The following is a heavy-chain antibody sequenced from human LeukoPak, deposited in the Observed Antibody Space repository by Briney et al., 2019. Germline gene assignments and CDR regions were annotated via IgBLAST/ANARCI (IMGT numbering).Heavy chain of an antibody. Sequence: SVKVSCKASGGTFSSYAISWVRQAPGQGLEWMGRIIPIFGTANYAQKFQGRVTITADKSTSTAYMELSSLRSEDTAVYYCATIVGATNEGFDPWAREPWSPSPQ. J-gene: IGHJ5*02. CDR2: IIPIFGTA. CDR1: GGTFSSYA. CDR3: ATIVGATNEGFDP. D-gene: IGHD1-26*01. V-gene: IGHV1-69*06.